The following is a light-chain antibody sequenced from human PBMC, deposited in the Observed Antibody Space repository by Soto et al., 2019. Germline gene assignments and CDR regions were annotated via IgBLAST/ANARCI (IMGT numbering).Light chain of an antibody. CDR3: QQYSASPRT. Sequence: ENVLTQSPGTLSLSPGERATLSCRASQSVSSSHLAWYQQKPGQAPRLLMYGASSRATGIPDRFSGGGSGADFTLTISRLEPEDSAVYYCQQYSASPRTFGPGTKVDIK. V-gene: IGKV3-20*01. CDR1: QSVSSSH. CDR2: GAS. J-gene: IGKJ3*01.